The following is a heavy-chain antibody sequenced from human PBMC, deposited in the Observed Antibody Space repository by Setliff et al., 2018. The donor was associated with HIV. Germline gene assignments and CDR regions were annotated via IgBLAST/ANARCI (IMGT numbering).Heavy chain of an antibody. J-gene: IGHJ4*02. CDR1: GFSIRSGYY. V-gene: IGHV4-38-2*01. CDR2: MHHSGDT. CDR3: ARRIYGNNPYFDY. D-gene: IGHD4-17*01. Sequence: PSETLSLTCAVSGFSIRSGYYWGWIRQSPGKGLEWIGSMHHSGDTYYNPSLRSRVIISVDTSKNQFSLKLTSVTAADTAIYYCARRIYGNNPYFDYWSQGTLVTVSS.